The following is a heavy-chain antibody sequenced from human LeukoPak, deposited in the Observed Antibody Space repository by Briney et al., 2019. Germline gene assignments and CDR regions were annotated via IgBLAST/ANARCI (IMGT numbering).Heavy chain of an antibody. CDR1: GFTFRNYW. D-gene: IGHD7-27*01. J-gene: IGHJ4*02. V-gene: IGHV3-74*01. CDR3: ARNNWGIDY. Sequence: GGSLRLSCVASGFTFRNYWMHWVRQVPGKGLVWVARITSDGSDTSHADSVEGRFTISRDNAKDTLYLQMNSLRVEDTAVYYCARNNWGIDYWGQGTLVAVSS. CDR2: ITSDGSDT.